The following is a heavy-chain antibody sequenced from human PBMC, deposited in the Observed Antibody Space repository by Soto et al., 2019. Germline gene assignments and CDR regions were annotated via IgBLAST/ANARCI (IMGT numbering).Heavy chain of an antibody. CDR3: ARMDDNDFDYYYYGMDV. CDR2: INHSGST. J-gene: IGHJ6*02. CDR1: GGSFSGYY. D-gene: IGHD3-16*01. V-gene: IGHV4-34*01. Sequence: QVQLQQWGAGLLKPSETLSLTCAVYGGSFSGYYWSWIRQPPGKGLEWIGEINHSGSTNYNPSLKSRVTISVDTSKNQFSLKLSSVTAADTAVYYCARMDDNDFDYYYYGMDVWGQGTMVTVSS.